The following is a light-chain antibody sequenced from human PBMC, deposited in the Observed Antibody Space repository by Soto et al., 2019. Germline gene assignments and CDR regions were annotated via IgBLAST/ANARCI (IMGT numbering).Light chain of an antibody. Sequence: EIVLTQSPDTLSLSPGERATLSCRSSQTVTSGYLAWYQQKPGQAPRLLISGASFRAPGTPDRFSGSGSGTDFTLTISRLEPEDFALYYCQHYAGGSPITFGQGARLEIK. V-gene: IGKV3-20*01. CDR1: QTVTSGY. CDR3: QHYAGGSPIT. CDR2: GAS. J-gene: IGKJ5*01.